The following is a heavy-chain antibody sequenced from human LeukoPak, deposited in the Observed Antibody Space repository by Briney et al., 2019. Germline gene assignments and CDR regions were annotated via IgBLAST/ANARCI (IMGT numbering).Heavy chain of an antibody. CDR1: GFTFSSYS. CDR3: ASDYYGSGSYSRFDY. V-gene: IGHV3-21*01. Sequence: GGSLRLSCAASGFTFSSYSMNWARQAPGKGLEWVSSISSGSTYIYYADSVKGRFTISRDNAKNSLYLQMNSLRAEDTAVYYCASDYYGSGSYSRFDYWGQGTLVTVSS. CDR2: ISSGSTYI. D-gene: IGHD3-10*01. J-gene: IGHJ4*02.